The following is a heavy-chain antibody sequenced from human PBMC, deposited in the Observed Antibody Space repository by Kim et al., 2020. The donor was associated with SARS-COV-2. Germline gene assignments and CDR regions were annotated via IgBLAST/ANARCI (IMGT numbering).Heavy chain of an antibody. CDR3: ARPNYDFWSGYFDY. V-gene: IGHV3-30*01. J-gene: IGHJ4*02. D-gene: IGHD3-3*01. Sequence: VDSVEGRFTHSRDNSKNTLYLQMNSLRAEDTAVSYCARPNYDFWSGYFDYWGQGTLVTVSS.